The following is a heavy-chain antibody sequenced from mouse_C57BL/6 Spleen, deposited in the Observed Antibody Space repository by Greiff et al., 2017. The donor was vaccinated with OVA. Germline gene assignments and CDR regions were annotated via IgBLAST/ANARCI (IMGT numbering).Heavy chain of an antibody. CDR2: INPSNGGT. V-gene: IGHV1-53*01. CDR1: GYTFTSYW. D-gene: IGHD1-1*01. CDR3: ARSGHITTVVATDYAMDY. Sequence: QVQLQQPGTELVKPGASVKLSCKASGYTFTSYWMHWVKQRPGQGLEWIGNINPSNGGTNYNEKFKSKATLTVDKSSSTAYMQLSSLTSEDSAVYYCARSGHITTVVATDYAMDYWGQGTSVTVSS. J-gene: IGHJ4*01.